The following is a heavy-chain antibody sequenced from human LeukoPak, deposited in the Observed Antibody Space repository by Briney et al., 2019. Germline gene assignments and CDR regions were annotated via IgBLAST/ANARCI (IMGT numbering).Heavy chain of an antibody. J-gene: IGHJ4*02. Sequence: ATVKVSCKASGYTFSSYGFSWVRQAPGQGLEWMGWIRADNGNTNYAQKVRGRVTMTTDTSTSTAYMQLWGLTSDDAAVYYCARVPARNDFWSGYSGYFDYWGQGTLVTVSS. V-gene: IGHV1-18*01. CDR1: GYTFSSYG. CDR3: ARVPARNDFWSGYSGYFDY. CDR2: IRADNGNT. D-gene: IGHD3-3*01.